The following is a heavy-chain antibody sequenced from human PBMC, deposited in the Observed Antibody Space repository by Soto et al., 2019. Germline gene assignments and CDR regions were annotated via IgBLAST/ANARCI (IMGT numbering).Heavy chain of an antibody. D-gene: IGHD2-21*02. J-gene: IGHJ4*02. CDR3: AKGFIRDCGGDCTVDS. CDR2: ISATGGRT. V-gene: IGHV3-23*01. CDR1: GFTFSSYT. Sequence: EVQLLESGGGLVQPGGSLRLSCAASGFTFSSYTMSWVRQAPGKGLEWVSGISATGGRTYYADSVKGRFTFSRDNSKNTLYLQRNSLRAEDTAVYYCAKGFIRDCGGDCTVDSWGQGTLVTVSS.